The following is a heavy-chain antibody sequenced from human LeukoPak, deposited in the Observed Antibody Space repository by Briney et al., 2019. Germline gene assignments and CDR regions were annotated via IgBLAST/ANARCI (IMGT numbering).Heavy chain of an antibody. Sequence: SETLSLTCTVSGGSISSYYWSWVRQPAGKGLEWVGRIYSTGSTNYNPSLKSRVTMSVDPSKNQFSLRLRSGAAADTAVYYCARQIASAGTAGFDFWGQGALVTVSS. CDR3: ARQIASAGTAGFDF. CDR1: GGSISSYY. V-gene: IGHV4-4*07. CDR2: IYSTGST. D-gene: IGHD6-13*01. J-gene: IGHJ4*02.